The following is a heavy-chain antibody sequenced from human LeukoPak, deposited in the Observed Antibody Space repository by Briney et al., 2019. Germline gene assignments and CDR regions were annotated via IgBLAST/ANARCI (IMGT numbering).Heavy chain of an antibody. V-gene: IGHV4-4*08. J-gene: IGHJ4*02. CDR3: ARGHYYFDY. Sequence: PSETLYLTCSCTGGSISSNYWSWVRQPPGKGLEWIGYISYSGSTNSGKSTNYNPSLKSRVTVSVDTSKNQFSLKLSSVTAADTAVYYCARGHYYFDYWGQGTLVTVSS. CDR1: GGSISSNY. CDR2: ISYSGSTNSGKST.